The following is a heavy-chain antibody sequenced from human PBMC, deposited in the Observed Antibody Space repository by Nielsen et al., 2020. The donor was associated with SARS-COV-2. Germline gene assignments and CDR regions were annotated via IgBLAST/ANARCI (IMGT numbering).Heavy chain of an antibody. CDR3: ATGYYYYGMDV. CDR1: GGSISSSSYY. D-gene: IGHD2-8*02. CDR2: IYYSGST. Sequence: SETLSLTCTVSGGSISSSSYYWSWIRQPPGKGLEWIGYIYYSGSTNYNPSLKSRVTISVDTSKNQFSLKLSSVTAADTAVYYCATGYYYYGMDVWGQGTTVTVSS. J-gene: IGHJ6*02. V-gene: IGHV4-61*01.